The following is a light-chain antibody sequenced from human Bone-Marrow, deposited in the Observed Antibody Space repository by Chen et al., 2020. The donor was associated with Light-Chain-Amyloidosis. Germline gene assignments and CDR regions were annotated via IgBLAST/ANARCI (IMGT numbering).Light chain of an antibody. CDR1: SSNIGNHY. Sequence: QSVLTQPPSVSAAPGQKVTISCSGSSSNIGNHYVSWYQQLPGTAPKVLIYDNNKRSSEMPYRLAVSKTGPSATQGMTVIQPGDEADSYCGTWDSSLAASDFGTGATVNVL. CDR2: DNN. CDR3: GTWDSSLAASD. J-gene: IGLJ1*01. V-gene: IGLV1-51*01.